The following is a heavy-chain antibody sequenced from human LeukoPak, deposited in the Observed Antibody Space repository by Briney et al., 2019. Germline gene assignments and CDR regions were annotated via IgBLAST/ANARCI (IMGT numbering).Heavy chain of an antibody. CDR3: ARHGKTWFGEYPRPYKWFDL. CDR1: GDSISRHF. CDR2: IYYSGSN. J-gene: IGHJ5*02. Sequence: SETLSLTCTVSGDSISRHFWSWIRQPPGKGLEWIGYIYYSGSNNCNPSLRDRVTMSLETSNNQFSLNLSSVNATDTAVYYCARHGKTWFGEYPRPYKWFDLWGQGTLVSVSS. D-gene: IGHD3-10*01. V-gene: IGHV4-59*08.